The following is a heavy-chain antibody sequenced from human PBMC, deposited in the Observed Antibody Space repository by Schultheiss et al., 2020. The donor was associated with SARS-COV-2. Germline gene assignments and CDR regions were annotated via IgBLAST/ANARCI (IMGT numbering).Heavy chain of an antibody. CDR3: ARDRDNWNDVRPTAPDY. V-gene: IGHV3-53*01. J-gene: IGHJ4*02. D-gene: IGHD1-1*01. Sequence: GGSLRLSCAASGFIVSSNHMSWVRQAPGKGLEWVSLIYSGGRTCYADSVKGRFTISRDNSKNTLHLQMNSLRAEDTAVYYCARDRDNWNDVRPTAPDYWGQGTLVTVSS. CDR2: IYSGGRT. CDR1: GFIVSSNH.